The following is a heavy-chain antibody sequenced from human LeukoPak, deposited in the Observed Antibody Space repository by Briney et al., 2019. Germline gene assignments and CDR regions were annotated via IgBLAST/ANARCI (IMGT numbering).Heavy chain of an antibody. D-gene: IGHD3-9*01. CDR3: AKELRYFDWLLGCAFDI. CDR2: ISGSGGST. CDR1: GFTLSSYA. Sequence: GGSLRLSCAASGFTLSSYAMSWVRQAPGKGLEWVSAISGSGGSTYYADSVKGRFTISRDNSKNTLYLQMNSLRAEDTAVYYCAKELRYFDWLLGCAFDIWGQGTMDTVSS. J-gene: IGHJ3*02. V-gene: IGHV3-23*01.